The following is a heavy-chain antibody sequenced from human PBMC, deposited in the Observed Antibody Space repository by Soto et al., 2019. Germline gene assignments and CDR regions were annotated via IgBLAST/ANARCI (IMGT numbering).Heavy chain of an antibody. CDR2: ISGSGGST. J-gene: IGHJ4*02. V-gene: IGHV3-23*01. CDR3: AKPHYDFWSGYRYYFDY. CDR1: GFTFSSYA. Sequence: PGGSLRLSCAASGFTFSSYAMSWVRQAPGKGLEWVSAISGSGGSTYYADSVKGRFTISRDNSKNTLYLQMNSLRAEDTAVYYCAKPHYDFWSGYRYYFDYWGQGTLVPVSS. D-gene: IGHD3-3*01.